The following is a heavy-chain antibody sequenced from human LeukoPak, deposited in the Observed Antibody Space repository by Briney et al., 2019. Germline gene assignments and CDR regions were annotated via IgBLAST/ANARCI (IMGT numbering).Heavy chain of an antibody. V-gene: IGHV3-21*01. Sequence: GGSLRLSCAASGFTFSSYSMNWVRQAPGKGLEWVSSITSSSSYIYYADSVKGRFTISRDNAKNSLYLQMNSLGDEDTAVYYCASGRNVGITGTTGAFDICCQGTMVTVSS. J-gene: IGHJ3*02. CDR3: ASGRNVGITGTTGAFDI. CDR1: GFTFSSYS. CDR2: ITSSSSYI. D-gene: IGHD1-7*01.